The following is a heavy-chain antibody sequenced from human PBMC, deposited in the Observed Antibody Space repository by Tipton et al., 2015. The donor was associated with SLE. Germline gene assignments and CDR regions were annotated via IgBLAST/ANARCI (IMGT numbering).Heavy chain of an antibody. CDR2: IYYSGST. V-gene: IGHV4-39*07. CDR1: GGSLTSNNFY. Sequence: TLSLTCTVSGGSLTSNNFYWGWIRQPPGKGLEWIGSIYYSGSTHYNPSLKSRITISLDTSKNQFSLKLTSVTAADTAIYYCARDQDDFWSSFDAFDIWGLGTMVTVSS. D-gene: IGHD3-3*01. J-gene: IGHJ3*02. CDR3: ARDQDDFWSSFDAFDI.